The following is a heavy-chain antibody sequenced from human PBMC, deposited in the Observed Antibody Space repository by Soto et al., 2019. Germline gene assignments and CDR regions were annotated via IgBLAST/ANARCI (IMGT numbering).Heavy chain of an antibody. CDR3: ARDSPIGSTYSGYDAIDS. Sequence: ASVKVCCKASGYTFTSYAMHCVRQAPGQRLEWMGWINAGNGNTKYSQDFQGRVTITADKSTSTAYMELTSLTSKDTAVYYCARDSPIGSTYSGYDAIDSWGQGTLVTVSS. CDR1: GYTFTSYA. J-gene: IGHJ4*02. D-gene: IGHD5-12*01. V-gene: IGHV1-3*01. CDR2: INAGNGNT.